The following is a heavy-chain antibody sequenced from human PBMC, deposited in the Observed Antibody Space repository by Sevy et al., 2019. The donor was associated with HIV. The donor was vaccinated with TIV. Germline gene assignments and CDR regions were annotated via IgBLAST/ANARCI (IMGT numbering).Heavy chain of an antibody. J-gene: IGHJ4*02. CDR3: AKGLEHSSGLTSLDY. CDR2: ISWNSGSI. Sequence: SLRLSCAASGFTFDDYAMHWVRQAPGKGLEWVSGISWNSGSIGYADSVKGRFTISRDNAKNSLYLQMNSLRAEDTALYYCAKGLEHSSGLTSLDYWGQGTLVTVSS. V-gene: IGHV3-9*01. CDR1: GFTFDDYA. D-gene: IGHD6-19*01.